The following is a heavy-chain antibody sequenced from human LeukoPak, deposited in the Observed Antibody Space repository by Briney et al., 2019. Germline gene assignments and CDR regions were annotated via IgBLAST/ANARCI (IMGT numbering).Heavy chain of an antibody. D-gene: IGHD5-24*01. V-gene: IGHV1-2*02. CDR2: IKADSGDT. J-gene: IGHJ4*02. CDR1: GYIFTAYH. CDR3: TRIGDGYPY. Sequence: ASVTVSCKASGYIFTAYHLHWVRQAPGQGPEWMGWIKADSGDTNYARKFQGRVTMTRDTSITTVYMELSSLTSDDTAVYYCTRIGDGYPYWGQGSLVTVSS.